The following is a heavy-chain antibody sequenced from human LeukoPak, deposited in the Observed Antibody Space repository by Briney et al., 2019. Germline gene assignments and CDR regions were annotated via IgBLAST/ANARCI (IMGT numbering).Heavy chain of an antibody. Sequence: GGSLRLSCAASGFTFSSYAMHWVRQAPGKGLEWVAVISYDGSNKYYADSVKGRFTISRDNSKNTLYLQMNSLKSEDTAVYYCTTELDVRPNHYWGQGTLVTVSS. CDR3: TTELDVRPNHY. V-gene: IGHV3-30*04. D-gene: IGHD1-14*01. CDR2: ISYDGSNK. CDR1: GFTFSSYA. J-gene: IGHJ4*02.